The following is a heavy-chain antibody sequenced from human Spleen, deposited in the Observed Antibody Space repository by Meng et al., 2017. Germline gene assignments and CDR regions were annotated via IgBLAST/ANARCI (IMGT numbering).Heavy chain of an antibody. CDR3: ARWVHDFGVFHD. J-gene: IGHJ4*02. D-gene: IGHD4-17*01. CDR1: GDSVSSNSAV. V-gene: IGHV6-1*01. Sequence: QVQLQQSGPGLVKPSQTLSLSCAISGDSVSSNSAVWSWIRQSPSRGLEWLGRTYYRSKWYYEYGLSVKSRIAINPDTSKDQFSLQLNSVTPEDTAVYFCARWVHDFGVFHDWGQPILVTVSS. CDR2: TYYRSKWYY.